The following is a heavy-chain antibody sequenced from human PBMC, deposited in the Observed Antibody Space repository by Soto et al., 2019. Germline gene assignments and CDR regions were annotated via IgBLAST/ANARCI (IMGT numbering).Heavy chain of an antibody. D-gene: IGHD5-18*01. V-gene: IGHV3-30*18. CDR3: AKDIVRYTYGACDY. J-gene: IGHJ4*02. Sequence: QVQLVESGGAVVQPGKSLRLSCAASGFTFNTYGMYWVRQAPGQGLEWVAAISYDGSNKYHADSVKGRFTISRDNSKNTLYLQMNSLRVEDTAVYYCAKDIVRYTYGACDYWGQGALVTVSS. CDR1: GFTFNTYG. CDR2: ISYDGSNK.